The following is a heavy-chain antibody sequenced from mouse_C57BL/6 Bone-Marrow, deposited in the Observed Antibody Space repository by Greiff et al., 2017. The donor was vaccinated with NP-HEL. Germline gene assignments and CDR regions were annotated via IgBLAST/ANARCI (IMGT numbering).Heavy chain of an antibody. Sequence: QVQLQQSGPELVKPGASVKISCKASGYAFSSSWMNWVKQRPGKGLEWIGRIYPGDGDTNYNGKFKGKATLTADESSSTAYMQLSSLTSEDSAVYFCARRGRYYGSSLYWYFDVWGTGTTVTVSS. J-gene: IGHJ1*03. D-gene: IGHD1-1*01. V-gene: IGHV1-82*01. CDR2: IYPGDGDT. CDR3: ARRGRYYGSSLYWYFDV. CDR1: GYAFSSSW.